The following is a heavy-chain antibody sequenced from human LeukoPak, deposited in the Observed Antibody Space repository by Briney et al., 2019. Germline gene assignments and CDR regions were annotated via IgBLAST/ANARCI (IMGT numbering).Heavy chain of an antibody. J-gene: IGHJ6*03. CDR3: ARVHHYYYYMDV. V-gene: IGHV3-30*02. CDR1: GFTFSSYG. CDR2: IRYDGSNK. Sequence: GSLRLSCAASGFTFSSYGMHWVRQAPGKGLEWVAFIRYDGSNKYYADSVKGRFTISRDNSKNTLYLQMNSLRAEDTAVYYCARVHHYYYYMDVWGKGTTVTVSS.